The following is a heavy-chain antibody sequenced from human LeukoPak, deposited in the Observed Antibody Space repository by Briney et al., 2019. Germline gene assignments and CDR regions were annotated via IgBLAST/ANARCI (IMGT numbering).Heavy chain of an antibody. V-gene: IGHV4-59*01. Sequence: PSETLSLTCTVSGGSISSYYWSWIRQPPGKGLEWIGYIYYSGSTNYNPSLKSRVTISVDTSKNQFSLELSSVTAADTAVYYCARKGSTNYFDYWGQGTLVTVSS. CDR2: IYYSGST. D-gene: IGHD2-2*01. J-gene: IGHJ4*02. CDR1: GGSISSYY. CDR3: ARKGSTNYFDY.